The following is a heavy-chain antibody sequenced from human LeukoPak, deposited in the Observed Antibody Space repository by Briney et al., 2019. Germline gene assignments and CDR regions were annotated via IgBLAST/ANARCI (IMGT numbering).Heavy chain of an antibody. CDR3: AKDMVRFGELLQADAFDI. D-gene: IGHD3-10*01. CDR1: GFTVSANY. Sequence: GGSLRLSCAASGFTVSANYMSWVRQAPGKGLEWVSGISWNSGSIGYADSVKGRFTISRDNAKNSLYLQMNSLRAEDTALYYCAKDMVRFGELLQADAFDIWGQGTMVTVSS. CDR2: ISWNSGSI. V-gene: IGHV3-9*01. J-gene: IGHJ3*02.